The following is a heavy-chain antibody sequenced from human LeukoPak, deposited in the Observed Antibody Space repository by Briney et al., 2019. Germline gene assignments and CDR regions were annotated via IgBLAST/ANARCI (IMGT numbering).Heavy chain of an antibody. CDR2: IYSSGST. CDR1: GGSISGYY. J-gene: IGHJ4*02. V-gene: IGHV4-4*07. CDR3: ARVYSSGWSFFDY. D-gene: IGHD6-19*01. Sequence: SETLSLTCTVSGGSISGYYWSWIRQTAGKGLEWIGRIYSSGSTSYNPSLNSRVTISIDRSKNQFSLKLSSVTAADTAVYFCARVYSSGWSFFDYWGQGTLVTGSS.